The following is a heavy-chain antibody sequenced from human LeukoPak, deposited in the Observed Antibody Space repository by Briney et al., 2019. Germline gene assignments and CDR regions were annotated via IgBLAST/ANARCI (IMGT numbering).Heavy chain of an antibody. J-gene: IGHJ4*02. CDR3: AEDGSYGDYPRAFDY. V-gene: IGHV3-30*18. CDR2: ISYDGSNK. D-gene: IGHD4-17*01. CDR1: GFTFSSYG. Sequence: GGSLRLSCAASGFTFSSYGMHWVRQAPGKGLEWGAVISYDGSNKYYADSVKGRFTISRDNSKNTLYLQMNSLRAEDTAVYYCAEDGSYGDYPRAFDYWGQGTLVTVSS.